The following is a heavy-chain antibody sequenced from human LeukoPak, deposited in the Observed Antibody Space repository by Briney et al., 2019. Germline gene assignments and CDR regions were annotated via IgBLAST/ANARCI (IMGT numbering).Heavy chain of an antibody. J-gene: IGHJ6*02. CDR3: ASGRGFGELFPYYYYYYGMDV. D-gene: IGHD3-10*01. CDR1: GGSISSGGYY. Sequence: PSQTLSLTCTVSGGSISSGGYYWSWIRQHPGRGLEWIGYIYYSGSTYYNPSLKSRVTISVDTSKNQFSLKLSSVTAADTAVYYCASGRGFGELFPYYYYYYGMDVWGQGTTVTVSS. V-gene: IGHV4-31*03. CDR2: IYYSGST.